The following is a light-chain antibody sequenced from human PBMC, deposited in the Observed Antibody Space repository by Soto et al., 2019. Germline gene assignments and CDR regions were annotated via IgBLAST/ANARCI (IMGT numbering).Light chain of an antibody. V-gene: IGLV1-44*01. J-gene: IGLJ2*01. Sequence: QSVLTQPPSASGTPGQTVTISCSGSRSNVGRNAVSWYQQVQGMAPKLLVFATNNRPSGVPDRFSGSASGASASLAISGLQSEDEADYYYAAWDDTWNGPLFGGGTKLTVL. CDR1: RSNVGRNA. CDR2: ATN. CDR3: AAWDDTWNGPL.